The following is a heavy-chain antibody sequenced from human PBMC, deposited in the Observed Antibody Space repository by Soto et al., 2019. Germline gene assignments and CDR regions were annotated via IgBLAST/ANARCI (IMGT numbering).Heavy chain of an antibody. CDR3: AKDAVAYNGEWDWFDL. D-gene: IGHD3-16*01. CDR1: GFTFKNFA. V-gene: IGHV3-23*01. CDR2: IGGSCSSA. Sequence: EGQLLESGGGLVQPGGSLRLSCVASGFTFKNFAMTWVRQAPGKGMAWVSAIGGSCSSAHYAYSVKGRFTVSRDDSKSTLYLQMSGLRVDDTAIYYCAKDAVAYNGEWDWFDLWGQGTLVTVSS. J-gene: IGHJ5*02.